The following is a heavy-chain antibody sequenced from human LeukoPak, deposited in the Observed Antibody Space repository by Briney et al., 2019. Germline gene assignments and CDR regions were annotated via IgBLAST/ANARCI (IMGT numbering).Heavy chain of an antibody. CDR1: GFTFSSYS. J-gene: IGHJ4*02. CDR3: ARDPPSGGFDS. Sequence: EGSLRLSCTASGFTFSSYSMNWVRQAPGQGLEWVSYISTSSSTIYNADSVKGRFTISRDDAKNSLYLQMNSLRVEDTAVYYCARDPPSGGFDSWGQGTLVTVSS. D-gene: IGHD3-16*01. V-gene: IGHV3-48*01. CDR2: ISTSSSTI.